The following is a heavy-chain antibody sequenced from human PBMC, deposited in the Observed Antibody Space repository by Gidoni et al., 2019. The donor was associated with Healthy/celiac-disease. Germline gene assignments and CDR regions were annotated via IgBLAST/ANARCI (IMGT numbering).Heavy chain of an antibody. CDR2: SRSTAYGGTT. V-gene: IGHV3-49*03. Sequence: EVQLVESGGGLVQPGRSLSLSWTAAGFTFGYYAMSWFRQAPGKGLEWVGFSRSTAYGGTTEYAASGKGRFTISTDDSYSIAYLQMNSLKTEDTAVYYCTRAGSGYSSSWADYWGQGTLVTVSS. J-gene: IGHJ4*02. CDR1: GFTFGYYA. CDR3: TRAGSGYSSSWADY. D-gene: IGHD6-13*01.